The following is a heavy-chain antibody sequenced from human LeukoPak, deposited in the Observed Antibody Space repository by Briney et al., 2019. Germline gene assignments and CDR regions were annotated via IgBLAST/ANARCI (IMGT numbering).Heavy chain of an antibody. D-gene: IGHD1-26*01. CDR1: GYSFTNYW. Sequence: RGESLKISCKGSGYSFTNYWIGWVRQMPGKGLGWMGIIYPADSDTRYSPSFQGQVTISADKSISTAYLQWSSLKASATAMYYCARSIVGTTDAFDIWGQGTMVTVSS. V-gene: IGHV5-51*01. CDR3: ARSIVGTTDAFDI. CDR2: IYPADSDT. J-gene: IGHJ3*02.